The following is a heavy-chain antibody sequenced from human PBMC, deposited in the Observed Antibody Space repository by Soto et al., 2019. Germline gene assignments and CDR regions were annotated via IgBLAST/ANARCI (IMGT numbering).Heavy chain of an antibody. CDR2: IYYSGST. CDR1: GGSISSYY. D-gene: IGHD1-1*01. Sequence: SETLSLTCTVSGGSISSYYWSWIRQPPGKGLEWIGYIYYSGSTNYNPSLKSRVTISVDTSKNQFSLKLSSVTAADTAVYYCARHGKGDPYYFDYWGQGTLVTVSS. J-gene: IGHJ4*02. CDR3: ARHGKGDPYYFDY. V-gene: IGHV4-59*08.